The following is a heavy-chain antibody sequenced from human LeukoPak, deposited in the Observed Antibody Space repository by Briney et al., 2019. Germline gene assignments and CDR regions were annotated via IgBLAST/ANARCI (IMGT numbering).Heavy chain of an antibody. CDR1: GFTFSGYG. CDR3: AKYCCPWQYSNGDCGTDY. V-gene: IGHV3-30*18. D-gene: IGHD5-18*01. Sequence: PGRSLRLSCAASGFTFSGYGMHWVRQAPGKGLEWVAVISYDGSNKYYADSVKGRFTISRDNSKNTLYLQMNSLRAEDTAVYYCAKYCCPWQYSNGDCGTDYWGQGTLVTVSS. CDR2: ISYDGSNK. J-gene: IGHJ4*02.